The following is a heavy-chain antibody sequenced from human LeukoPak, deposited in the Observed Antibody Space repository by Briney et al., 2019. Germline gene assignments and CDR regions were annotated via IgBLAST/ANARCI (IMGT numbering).Heavy chain of an antibody. V-gene: IGHV3-74*01. Sequence: GGSLRLSCAASGFTFISYWMHWVRQAPGKGLVWVSRINGYGSSTDFADSVKGRFTISRDNAKNTLYLQMNSLRAEDTAVYYCARTNGGYYYMDVWGKGTTVTVSS. J-gene: IGHJ6*03. CDR2: INGYGSST. CDR1: GFTFISYW. D-gene: IGHD1-1*01. CDR3: ARTNGGYYYMDV.